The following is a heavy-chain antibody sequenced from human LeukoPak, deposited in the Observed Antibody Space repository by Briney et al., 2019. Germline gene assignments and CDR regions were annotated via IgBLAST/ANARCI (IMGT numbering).Heavy chain of an antibody. Sequence: PGGSLRLSCAASGFTFSSYSMNWVRQAPGKGLEWVSSISSSSGYIYYADSVKGRFTISRDNAKNSLYLQMNSLRAEDTAVYYCARGHTAVTRHFDFWGQGTLVTVSS. CDR2: ISSSSGYI. CDR1: GFTFSSYS. J-gene: IGHJ4*02. V-gene: IGHV3-21*01. D-gene: IGHD4-17*01. CDR3: ARGHTAVTRHFDF.